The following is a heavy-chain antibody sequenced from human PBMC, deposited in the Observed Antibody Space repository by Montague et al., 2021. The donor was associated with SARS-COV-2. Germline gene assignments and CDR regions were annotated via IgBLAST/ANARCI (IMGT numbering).Heavy chain of an antibody. CDR1: GFSLNTSGVG. V-gene: IGHV2-5*01. CDR2: IYWNDYK. D-gene: IGHD1-26*01. Sequence: PPLAKPTQTLTLTCTFSGFSLNTSGVGVTWVRQPPGKALEWLAFIYWNDYKHYSPSVKSRITITKDTSKNQVVLIMTNIDPVDTGTYYCAHDDVGNRGFEFWGQGTLVTVSS. J-gene: IGHJ4*02. CDR3: AHDDVGNRGFEF.